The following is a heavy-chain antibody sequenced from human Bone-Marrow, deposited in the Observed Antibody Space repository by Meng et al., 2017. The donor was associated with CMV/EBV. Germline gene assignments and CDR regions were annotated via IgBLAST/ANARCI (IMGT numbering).Heavy chain of an antibody. CDR1: GFTFSSYS. CDR2: ISSSSTI. D-gene: IGHD2-8*01. Sequence: GESLKISCAASGFTFSSYSMNWVRQAPGKGLEWVSYISSSSTIYYADSVKGRFTISRDNAKNSLYLQMNSLRVEDTAVFYCARDGACINGVCSYTFWGQGTMVTVSS. CDR3: ARDGACINGVCSYTF. V-gene: IGHV3-48*04. J-gene: IGHJ3*01.